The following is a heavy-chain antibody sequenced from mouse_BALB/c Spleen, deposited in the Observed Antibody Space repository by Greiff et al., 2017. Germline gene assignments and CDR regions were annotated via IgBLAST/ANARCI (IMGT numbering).Heavy chain of an antibody. J-gene: IGHJ4*01. Sequence: EVKLMESGGGLVQPGGSRKLSCAASGFTFSSFGMHWVRHAPEKGLEWVAYISSGSSTIYYADTVKGRFTISRDNPKNTLFLQMTSLRSEDTAMYYCARGTTDYAMDYWGQGTSVTVSS. CDR1: GFTFSSFG. CDR2: ISSGSSTI. V-gene: IGHV5-17*02. CDR3: ARGTTDYAMDY. D-gene: IGHD1-1*01.